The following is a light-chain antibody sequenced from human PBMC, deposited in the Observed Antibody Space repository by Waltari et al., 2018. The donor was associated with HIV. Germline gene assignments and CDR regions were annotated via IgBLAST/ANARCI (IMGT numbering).Light chain of an antibody. CDR1: RRHIGASDF. CDR2: EVT. V-gene: IGLV2-8*01. J-gene: IGLJ3*02. CDR3: SSYGDSLRVL. Sequence: QSALPQPPSASGSLGQSVTISCTGSRRHIGASDFASWFQQHPHSAPKLLLYEVTRRPSTVSDRFSGSRSGNTAFLTVAGLQPDDEATYFCSSYGDSLRVLFGGGTNVTVL.